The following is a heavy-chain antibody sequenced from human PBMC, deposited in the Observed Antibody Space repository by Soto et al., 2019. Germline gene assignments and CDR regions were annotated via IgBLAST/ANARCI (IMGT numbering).Heavy chain of an antibody. Sequence: XGTLSLTCTVCGGSVSSGRDYGSWIRQPPGKGLEWIGYIYYSGSTNYNPSLKSRVTISVDTSKNQFSLKLSSVTAADTAVYYCARLVVVAAINWFDPWGQRTLVTVSS. CDR3: ARLVVVAAINWFDP. D-gene: IGHD2-15*01. CDR2: IYYSGST. V-gene: IGHV4-61*01. CDR1: GGSVSSGRDY. J-gene: IGHJ5*02.